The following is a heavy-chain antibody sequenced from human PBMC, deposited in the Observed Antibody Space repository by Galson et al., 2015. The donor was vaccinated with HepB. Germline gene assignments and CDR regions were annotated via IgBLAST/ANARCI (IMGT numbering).Heavy chain of an antibody. CDR1: GFTFSNFW. J-gene: IGHJ4*02. D-gene: IGHD3-10*01. CDR3: VRTITPAPIPLFDY. Sequence: SLRLSCAASGFTFSNFWMHWVRQAPGKGLVWVSRIKSDGETADYADSVKGRFTISRDNAKNTLSSQMESLRAEDTAVYYCVRTITPAPIPLFDYWGQGTLVTVSS. V-gene: IGHV3-74*01. CDR2: IKSDGETA.